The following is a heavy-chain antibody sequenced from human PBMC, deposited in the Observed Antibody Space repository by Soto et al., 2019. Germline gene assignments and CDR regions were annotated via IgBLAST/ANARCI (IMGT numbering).Heavy chain of an antibody. CDR2: INHSGST. V-gene: IGHV4-34*01. Sequence: SETLSLTCAVYGGSFSGYYWSWIRQPPGKGLEWIGEINHSGSTNYNPSLKSRVTISVDTSKNQFSLKLSSVTAADTAVYYCARGLHEEGIFDYWGQGTLVTVSS. CDR1: GGSFSGYY. J-gene: IGHJ4*02. CDR3: ARGLHEEGIFDY.